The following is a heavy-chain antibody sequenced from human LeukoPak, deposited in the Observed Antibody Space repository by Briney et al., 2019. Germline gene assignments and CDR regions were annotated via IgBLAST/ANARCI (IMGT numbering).Heavy chain of an antibody. J-gene: IGHJ4*02. CDR2: IYHSGST. Sequence: SETLSLTCTVSGYSISSGYYWGWIRQPPGKGLEWIGSIYHSGSTYYNPSLKSRVTISVDTSKNQFSLKLSSVTAADTAVYYCARGITMVRGVPPYYFDYWGQGTLVTVSS. V-gene: IGHV4-38-2*02. CDR3: ARGITMVRGVPPYYFDY. D-gene: IGHD3-10*01. CDR1: GYSISSGYY.